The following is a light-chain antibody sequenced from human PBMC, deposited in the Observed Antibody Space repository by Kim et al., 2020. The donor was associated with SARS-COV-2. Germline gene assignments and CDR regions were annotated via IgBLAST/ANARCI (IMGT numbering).Light chain of an antibody. V-gene: IGLV2-14*03. CDR2: SVS. Sequence: GGSITVSCTGTRSGVGGYNSVSWYQKHPGKAPKLMIYSVSHRPSGVSNRFSGSKSGNTASLTISGLQAEDEADYYCSSYTSSSTVVFGGGTQLTVL. CDR3: SSYTSSSTVV. J-gene: IGLJ2*01. CDR1: RSGVGGYNS.